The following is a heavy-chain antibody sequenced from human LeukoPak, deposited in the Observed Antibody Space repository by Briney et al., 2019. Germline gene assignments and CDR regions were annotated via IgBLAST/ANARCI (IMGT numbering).Heavy chain of an antibody. V-gene: IGHV3-33*01. J-gene: IGHJ4*02. Sequence: GGSLRLSGAASGFTFCSYGMTWVRQAPGKGLEWGAVIWYDGSNKYYADSVKGRFTISRDNSKNPLYLQMNSLRAEDTAVYYCAREFSGGDYLDYWGQGTLVTVSS. CDR3: AREFSGGDYLDY. CDR2: IWYDGSNK. CDR1: GFTFCSYG. D-gene: IGHD3-10*01.